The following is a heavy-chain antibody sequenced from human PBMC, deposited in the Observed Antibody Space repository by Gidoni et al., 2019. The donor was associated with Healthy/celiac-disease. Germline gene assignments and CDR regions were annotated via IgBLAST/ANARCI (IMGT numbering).Heavy chain of an antibody. J-gene: IGHJ4*02. Sequence: EAQPAESGGGLFQPGGSLRLSCAASGFSASSNDMSWVRQAPGKGLEWVSVISSGGHTYYADSVKGRFTISRDNSKNTLYLQMNSLRAEDTAVYYCAREGAQYYYDSSGYYYGYWGQGTLVTVSS. V-gene: IGHV3-53*01. CDR3: AREGAQYYYDSSGYYYGY. CDR1: GFSASSND. D-gene: IGHD3-22*01. CDR2: ISSGGHT.